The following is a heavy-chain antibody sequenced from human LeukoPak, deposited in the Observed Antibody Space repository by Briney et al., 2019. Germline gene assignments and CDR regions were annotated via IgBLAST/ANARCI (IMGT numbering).Heavy chain of an antibody. CDR3: AKTLNSQYYYEKDY. V-gene: IGHV3-23*01. Sequence: KPGGSLRLSCAASGFTFSSYAMSWVRQAPGKGLEWVSAISGSGGSTYYADSVKGRFTISRDNSKNTLYLQMNSLRAEDTAVYYCAKTLNSQYYYEKDYWGQGTLVAVSS. J-gene: IGHJ4*02. CDR2: ISGSGGST. D-gene: IGHD3-22*01. CDR1: GFTFSSYA.